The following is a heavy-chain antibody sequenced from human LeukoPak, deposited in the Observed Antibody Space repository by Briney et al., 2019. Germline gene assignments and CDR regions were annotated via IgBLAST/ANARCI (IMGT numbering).Heavy chain of an antibody. CDR1: GGSFSDYY. CDR3: ASCSSTSWYAGDWFDP. Sequence: SETLSLTCAVYGGSFSDYYWSWIRQSPGKGLEWIGEINHSGSTNYNPSLKSRVTISVDTSKNQFSLKLNSVTAANTALYYGASCSSTSWYAGDWFDPWGQGTLVTVSS. V-gene: IGHV4-34*01. CDR2: INHSGST. D-gene: IGHD2-2*01. J-gene: IGHJ5*02.